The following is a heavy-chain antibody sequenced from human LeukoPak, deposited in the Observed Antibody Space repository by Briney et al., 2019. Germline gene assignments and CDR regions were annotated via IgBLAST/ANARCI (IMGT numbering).Heavy chain of an antibody. CDR2: IRYDGSNK. CDR1: GFTFSSYG. Sequence: GGSLRLSCAASGFTFSSYGMHWVRQAPGKGLEWVAFIRYDGSNKYYADSVKGRFTISRDNSKNTLYLQMNSLRAEDTAVYYCAKDRSAAGRGGYYFDYWGQGTLVTVSS. J-gene: IGHJ4*02. CDR3: AKDRSAAGRGGYYFDY. D-gene: IGHD6-13*01. V-gene: IGHV3-30*02.